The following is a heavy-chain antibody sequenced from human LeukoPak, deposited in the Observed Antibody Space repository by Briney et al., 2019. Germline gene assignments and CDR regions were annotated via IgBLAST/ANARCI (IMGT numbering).Heavy chain of an antibody. J-gene: IGHJ4*02. D-gene: IGHD5-24*01. CDR3: ARRWQHLAFDY. Sequence: KPGGSLRLSCVASGLTVNSNYMSWVRQAPGKGLEWIGTIYYSGSTYYNPSLKSRVTISVDTSKNQFSLKLSSVTAADTAVYYCARRWQHLAFDYWGQGTLVTVSS. CDR1: GLTVNSNY. V-gene: IGHV4-39*01. CDR2: IYYSGST.